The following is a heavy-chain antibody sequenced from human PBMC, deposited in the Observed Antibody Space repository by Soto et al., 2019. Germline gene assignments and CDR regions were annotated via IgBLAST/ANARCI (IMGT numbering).Heavy chain of an antibody. Sequence: GGSLRLSCAASGFTVSSNYMSWVRQAPGKGLEWVSVIYSGGSTYYADSVKGRFTISRDNSKNTLYLQMNSLRAEDTAVYYCAKDRLGGNFDYWGQGTQVTVSS. CDR3: AKDRLGGNFDY. V-gene: IGHV3-66*01. J-gene: IGHJ4*02. CDR1: GFTVSSNY. CDR2: IYSGGST.